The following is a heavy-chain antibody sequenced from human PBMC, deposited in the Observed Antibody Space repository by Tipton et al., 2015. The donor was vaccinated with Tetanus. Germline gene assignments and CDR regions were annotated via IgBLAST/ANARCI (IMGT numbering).Heavy chain of an antibody. CDR1: GYIFNNYW. V-gene: IGHV5-51*01. CDR3: ARAHCTGGVCNFDF. J-gene: IGHJ4*02. D-gene: IGHD2-8*02. Sequence: QLVQSGGEVKKPRESLKISCKGSGYIFNNYWIGWVRQKPGKGLEWMGIIYPVNSDTRYSPSFQGQVTISVDKSVYTAYLQWSGLKASDASMFYCARAHCTGGVCNFDFWGQGALVPVAS. CDR2: IYPVNSDT.